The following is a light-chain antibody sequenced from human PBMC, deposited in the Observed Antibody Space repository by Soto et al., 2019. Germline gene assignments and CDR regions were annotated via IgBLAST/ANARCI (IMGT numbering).Light chain of an antibody. CDR2: GAS. V-gene: IGKV1-5*01. CDR3: QQYNSYLWT. J-gene: IGKJ1*01. CDR1: QSISSW. Sequence: DIQMTQSPSTLSASVGDRVTITCRASQSISSWLAWYQQKPGKAPKLLIYGASSLESGVPSRFSGIGSGTEFTLTISSLQPDDFATYYCQQYNSYLWTFGQGTKVEIK.